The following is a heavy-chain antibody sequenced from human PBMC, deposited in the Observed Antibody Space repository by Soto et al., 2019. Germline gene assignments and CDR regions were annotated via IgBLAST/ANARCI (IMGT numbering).Heavy chain of an antibody. CDR1: GFTFSNAW. J-gene: IGHJ4*02. Sequence: GGSLRLSCAASGFTFSNAWMNWVRQAPGKGLEWVGRIKSKTDGGTTDYAAPVKGRFTISRDDSKNTLYLQMNSLKTEDTAVYYCTTDRGLLWFGELLPTFDYWGQGTLVTVSS. V-gene: IGHV3-15*07. CDR2: IKSKTDGGTT. CDR3: TTDRGLLWFGELLPTFDY. D-gene: IGHD3-10*01.